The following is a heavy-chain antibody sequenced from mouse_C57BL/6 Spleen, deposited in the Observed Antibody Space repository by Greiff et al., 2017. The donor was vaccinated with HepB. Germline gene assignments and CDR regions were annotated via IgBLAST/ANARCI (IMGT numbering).Heavy chain of an antibody. CDR3: TVITTVVARYAMDY. Sequence: VQLQQSGAELVRPGASVKLSCTASGFNIKDDYMPWVKQRPEQGLAWIGWIDPENGDTEYASKFQGKATITADTSSNTAYLQLSSLTSEDTAVYYCTVITTVVARYAMDYWGQGTSVTVSS. D-gene: IGHD1-1*01. V-gene: IGHV14-4*01. CDR1: GFNIKDDY. J-gene: IGHJ4*01. CDR2: IDPENGDT.